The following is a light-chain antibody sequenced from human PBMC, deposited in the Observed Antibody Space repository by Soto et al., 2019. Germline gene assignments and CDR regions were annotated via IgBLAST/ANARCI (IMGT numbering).Light chain of an antibody. CDR1: KSVSSSY. V-gene: IGKV3-20*01. Sequence: EIVLTQSPGTLSLSPGERATLSCRASKSVSSSYLAWYQQKPGQAPRLLIYGASSRATGIPDRFSGSGSGTDFTLTISRLEPEDSAVYYCQQYGSSQVTFGQGTKVEIK. CDR3: QQYGSSQVT. CDR2: GAS. J-gene: IGKJ1*01.